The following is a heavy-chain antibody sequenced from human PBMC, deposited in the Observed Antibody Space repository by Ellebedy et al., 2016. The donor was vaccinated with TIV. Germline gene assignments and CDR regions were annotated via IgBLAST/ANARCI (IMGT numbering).Heavy chain of an antibody. Sequence: GESLKISCAASAFGFSTYTMNWVRQASGKGLEWVSSISSSSYYIYYADSVKGRFTISRDNSKDTLYLQMNSLRAEDTAIYYCSRDPVGVGPAFDVWGQGTMVTVSS. J-gene: IGHJ3*01. CDR2: ISSSSYYI. D-gene: IGHD4-23*01. CDR1: AFGFSTYT. CDR3: SRDPVGVGPAFDV. V-gene: IGHV3-21*04.